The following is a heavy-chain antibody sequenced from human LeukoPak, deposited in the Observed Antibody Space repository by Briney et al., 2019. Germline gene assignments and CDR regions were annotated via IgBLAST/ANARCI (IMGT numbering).Heavy chain of an antibody. J-gene: IGHJ3*02. CDR2: IHYSGFT. Sequence: SETLSLTCTVSGGSISSGGYYWSWIRQHPVKGLEWIGSIHYSGFTYYNPSLKSRVTISGDTSKNQFSLKLSSVTAADTAVYFCARDQSDSSGYYYSPDAFDIWGQGTMVTVSS. CDR1: GGSISSGGYY. V-gene: IGHV4-39*07. D-gene: IGHD3-22*01. CDR3: ARDQSDSSGYYYSPDAFDI.